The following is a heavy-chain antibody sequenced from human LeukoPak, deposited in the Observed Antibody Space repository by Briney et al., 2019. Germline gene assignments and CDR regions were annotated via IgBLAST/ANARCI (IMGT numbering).Heavy chain of an antibody. CDR1: GGTFSSYA. Sequence: SVKVSCKASGGTFSSYAISWVRQAPGQGLEWMGGIIPIFGTANYAQKFQGRVTITTDESTSTAYMELSSLRSEDAAVYYCAAQLYGDYEVDYWGQGTLVTVSS. D-gene: IGHD4-17*01. CDR2: IIPIFGTA. J-gene: IGHJ4*02. CDR3: AAQLYGDYEVDY. V-gene: IGHV1-69*05.